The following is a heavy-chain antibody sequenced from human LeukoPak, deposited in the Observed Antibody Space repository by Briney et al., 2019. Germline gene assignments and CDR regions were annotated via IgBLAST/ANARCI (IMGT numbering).Heavy chain of an antibody. J-gene: IGHJ4*02. Sequence: GAPLKTSCKGSGYSFTRYWIGWVRQMPGKGLEWMGTIYPGESDTRHSPSFQGQVTISADKTLITAYLKWSTLTATATALFSGARRVGRTGTIDFDYWGQGTLVTVSS. V-gene: IGHV5-51*01. CDR1: GYSFTRYW. D-gene: IGHD1-1*01. CDR3: ARRVGRTGTIDFDY. CDR2: IYPGESDT.